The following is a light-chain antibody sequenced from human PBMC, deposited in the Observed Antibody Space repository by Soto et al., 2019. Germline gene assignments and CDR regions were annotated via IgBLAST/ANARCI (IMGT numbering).Light chain of an antibody. J-gene: IGKJ1*01. Sequence: EIVTTQSPATLPLSLGERATLSCRASQSISINLAWYQQKPGQAPRLLIYGASTRATGIPARFSGSGSGTEFTLTISSLQSEDFAFYYCPQYNKWPRTFGQGTKVDIK. CDR1: QSISIN. CDR3: PQYNKWPRT. CDR2: GAS. V-gene: IGKV3-15*01.